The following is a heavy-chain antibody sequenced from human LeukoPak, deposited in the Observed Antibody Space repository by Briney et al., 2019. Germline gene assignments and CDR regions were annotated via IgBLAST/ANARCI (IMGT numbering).Heavy chain of an antibody. CDR3: VRASVDTGGAFDV. V-gene: IGHV4-39*07. CDR1: GGSISSSSYY. CDR2: IYYSGST. D-gene: IGHD2-8*02. J-gene: IGHJ3*01. Sequence: SETLSLTCTVSGGSISSSSYYWGWIRQPPGKGLEWIGSIYYSGSTYYNPSLKSRVTISVDTSKNQFSLKLSSMTAADTAIYYCVRASVDTGGAFDVWGQGTVVTVSS.